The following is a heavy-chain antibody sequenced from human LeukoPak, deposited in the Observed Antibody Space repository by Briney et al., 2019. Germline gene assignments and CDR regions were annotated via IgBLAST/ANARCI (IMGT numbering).Heavy chain of an antibody. CDR1: GFTFSDYG. D-gene: IGHD2-15*01. Sequence: GGSLRLSCAASGFTFSDYGMHWVRQAPGKVLEWVAVIWNDGSYAYYADSVKGRFTISRDNSKNTLYLQMNSLRAEDTGVYYCVKPTRGSGGSLLFDYWGQGTLVALSS. V-gene: IGHV3-33*06. J-gene: IGHJ4*02. CDR3: VKPTRGSGGSLLFDY. CDR2: IWNDGSYA.